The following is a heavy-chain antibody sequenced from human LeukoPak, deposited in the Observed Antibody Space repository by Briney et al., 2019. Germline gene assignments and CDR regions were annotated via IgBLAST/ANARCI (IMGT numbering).Heavy chain of an antibody. CDR3: ARDRGPSGYDRRGDYYYYYMDV. Sequence: SVKVSCKASGGTFSSYAISWVRQAPGQGLEWMGGIIPIFGTANYAQKFQGRVTITADKSTSTAYMELSSLRSEDTAVYYCARDRGPSGYDRRGDYYYYYMDVWGKGTTVTVSS. CDR2: IIPIFGTA. D-gene: IGHD5-12*01. V-gene: IGHV1-69*06. J-gene: IGHJ6*03. CDR1: GGTFSSYA.